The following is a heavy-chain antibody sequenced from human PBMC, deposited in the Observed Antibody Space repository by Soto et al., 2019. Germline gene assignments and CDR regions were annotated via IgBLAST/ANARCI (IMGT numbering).Heavy chain of an antibody. V-gene: IGHV3-30*18. D-gene: IGHD6-6*01. CDR1: GFTFSSYG. Sequence: QVQLVESGGGVVQPGRSLRLSCAASGFTFSSYGMHWVRQAPGKGLEWVAVISYDGSNKYYADSVKGRFTISRDNSKNPLYLQMNSLRAEDTAVYYCAKDPSYSSSSFAFDIWGQGTMVTVSS. CDR2: ISYDGSNK. CDR3: AKDPSYSSSSFAFDI. J-gene: IGHJ3*02.